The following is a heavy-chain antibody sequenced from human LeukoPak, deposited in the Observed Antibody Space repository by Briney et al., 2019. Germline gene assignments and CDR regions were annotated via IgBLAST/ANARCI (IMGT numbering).Heavy chain of an antibody. Sequence: PGRSLRLSCAASGFTFSSYAMSWVRQSPGKGLEWVSAISGGGGSTYYAYSVKGRFTISRDNSKYTLYLQMNSLRAEDTAVYYCAKFYDISTGYFDCWGQGTLVTVSS. J-gene: IGHJ4*02. D-gene: IGHD3-9*01. CDR2: ISGGGGST. V-gene: IGHV3-23*01. CDR1: GFTFSSYA. CDR3: AKFYDISTGYFDC.